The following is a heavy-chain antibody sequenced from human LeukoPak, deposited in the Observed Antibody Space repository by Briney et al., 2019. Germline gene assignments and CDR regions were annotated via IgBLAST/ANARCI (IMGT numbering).Heavy chain of an antibody. CDR1: GYTFTGYY. CDR3: ARTPTYYYDSSGYYYDY. CDR2: INPNSGGT. V-gene: IGHV1-2*02. D-gene: IGHD3-22*01. J-gene: IGHJ4*02. Sequence: WASVKASCKASGYTFTGYYMHWVRQAPGQGLEWMGWINPNSGGTNYAQKFQGRVTMTRDTSISTAYMQLSRLRSDDTAVYYCARTPTYYYDSSGYYYDYWGQGTLVTVSS.